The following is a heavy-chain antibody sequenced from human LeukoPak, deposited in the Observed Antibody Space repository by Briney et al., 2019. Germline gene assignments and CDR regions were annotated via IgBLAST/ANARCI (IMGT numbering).Heavy chain of an antibody. CDR1: GGTFSSYA. Sequence: SVKVSCKASGGTFSSYAISWVRQAPGQGLEWMGRIIPILGIANYAQKFQGRVTITADKSTSTAYMELSSLRSEDTAVYYCARDSSSPSYFDYWGQGTLVTVSS. J-gene: IGHJ4*02. V-gene: IGHV1-69*04. CDR2: IIPILGIA. D-gene: IGHD6-6*01. CDR3: ARDSSSPSYFDY.